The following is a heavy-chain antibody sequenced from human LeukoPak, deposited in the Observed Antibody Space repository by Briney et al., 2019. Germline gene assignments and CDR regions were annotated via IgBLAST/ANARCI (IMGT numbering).Heavy chain of an antibody. D-gene: IGHD3-22*01. V-gene: IGHV1-18*01. CDR3: ARSIVVNNWFDP. CDR1: GYTFTSYG. CDR2: ISAYNGNT. J-gene: IGHJ5*02. Sequence: ASVKVSCKASGYTFTSYGISWVRQAPGQGLERMGWISAYNGNTNYAQKLQGRVTMTTDTSTSTAYMELRSLRSDDTAVYYCARSIVVNNWFDPWGQGTLVTVSS.